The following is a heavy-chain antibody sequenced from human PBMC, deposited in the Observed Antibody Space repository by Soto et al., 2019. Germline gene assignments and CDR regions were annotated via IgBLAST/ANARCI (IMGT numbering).Heavy chain of an antibody. V-gene: IGHV6-1*01. CDR1: GDSVSSNSAA. Sequence: PSQTLSLTCAISGDSVSSNSAAWNWIRQSPSRGLEWLGRTYYRSKWYNDYAVSVKSRITINPDTSKKQFSLQLNSVTPEDTAVYYCARGGHSYYDFWSGYYSSFPEGWFDPWGQGTLVTVSS. D-gene: IGHD3-3*01. CDR3: ARGGHSYYDFWSGYYSSFPEGWFDP. CDR2: TYYRSKWYN. J-gene: IGHJ5*02.